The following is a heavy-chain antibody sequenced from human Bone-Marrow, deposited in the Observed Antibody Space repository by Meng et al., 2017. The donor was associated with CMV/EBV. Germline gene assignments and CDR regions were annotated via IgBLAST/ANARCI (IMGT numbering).Heavy chain of an antibody. V-gene: IGHV3-30-3*01. J-gene: IGHJ4*02. D-gene: IGHD3-10*01. CDR1: GFSFNYYA. Sequence: GESLKISCAASGFSFNYYAMNWVRQAPGKGLERVAVISYHGTNKYYADSVRGRFTVSRDNSRNTLYLQMNSLRAEDTAVYYCAKEGSPMAPLGWGQGTLVTVSS. CDR2: ISYHGTNK. CDR3: AKEGSPMAPLG.